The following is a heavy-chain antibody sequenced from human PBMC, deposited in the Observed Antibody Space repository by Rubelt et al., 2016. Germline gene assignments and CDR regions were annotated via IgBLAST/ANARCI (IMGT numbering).Heavy chain of an antibody. CDR3: AKVDYGTSGYYRYYFDY. D-gene: IGHD3-22*01. Sequence: EVHLLDSGGGLVQPGGSLRLSCAASGFTFSTSAMTWVRQAPGKGLEWVSGISGSGGDTYYADSVKGRFPISSDNSKNTLYMKMNSLRAEETAVYYCAKVDYGTSGYYRYYFDYWGQGTLVTVSS. V-gene: IGHV3-23*01. J-gene: IGHJ4*02. CDR1: GFTFSTSA. CDR2: ISGSGGDT.